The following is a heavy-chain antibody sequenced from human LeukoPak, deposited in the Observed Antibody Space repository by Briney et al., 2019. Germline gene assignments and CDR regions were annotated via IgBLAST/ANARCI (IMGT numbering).Heavy chain of an antibody. Sequence: GGSLRLSCAASGFTFNTYVVHGVGQAPGKGLEWVAVISYDGSHTYYADSVRGRFTISRDNSKNTLYLQMNSLRGEDSSVYYCARMVASGVWVLYYWGQGTLVTVSS. CDR2: ISYDGSHT. J-gene: IGHJ4*02. CDR3: ARMVASGVWVLYY. V-gene: IGHV3-30*03. CDR1: GFTFNTYV. D-gene: IGHD6-25*01.